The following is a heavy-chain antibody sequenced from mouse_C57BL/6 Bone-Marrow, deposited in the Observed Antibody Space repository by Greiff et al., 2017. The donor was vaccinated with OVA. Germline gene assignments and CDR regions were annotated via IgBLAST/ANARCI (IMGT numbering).Heavy chain of an antibody. D-gene: IGHD1-1*01. J-gene: IGHJ2*01. CDR1: GYTFTSYT. V-gene: IGHV1-4*01. CDR2: INPSSGYT. Sequence: QVQLKQSGAELARPGASVKMSCKASGYTFTSYTMHWVKQRPGQGLEWIGYINPSSGYTKYNQKFKDKATLTADKSSSTAYMQLSSLTSEDSAVYYCARWGTTVPHYFDYWGQGTTLTVSS. CDR3: ARWGTTVPHYFDY.